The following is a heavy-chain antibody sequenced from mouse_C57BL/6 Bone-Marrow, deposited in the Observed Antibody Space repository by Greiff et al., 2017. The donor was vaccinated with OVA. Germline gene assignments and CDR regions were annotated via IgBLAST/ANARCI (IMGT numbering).Heavy chain of an antibody. D-gene: IGHD6-5*01. CDR3: ASIYPMGFAY. CDR2: IYPGSGST. CDR1: GYTFTSYW. J-gene: IGHJ3*01. Sequence: QVQLQQPGAELVKPGASVTMSCTASGYTFTSYWITWVKQRPGQGLEWIGDIYPGSGSTNYNAKFKSKATLTVDTSSSTAYMQLSSLTSEDSAVYYCASIYPMGFAYWGQGTLVTVSA. V-gene: IGHV1-55*01.